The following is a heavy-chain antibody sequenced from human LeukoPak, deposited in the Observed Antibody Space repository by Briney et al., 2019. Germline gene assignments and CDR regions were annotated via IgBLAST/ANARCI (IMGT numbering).Heavy chain of an antibody. CDR2: MSGRGTST. Sequence: GGSLRLSCVASGFTFNNYAMSWVRQTPGRGLEWVSAMSGRGTSTYYVDSVKGRFTISRDTSKSTVYLQMNSLRAEDTALYYCAKDRYYDFWSGYYIGDNWGQGTLVTVSS. J-gene: IGHJ4*02. CDR1: GFTFNNYA. V-gene: IGHV3-23*01. D-gene: IGHD3-3*01. CDR3: AKDRYYDFWSGYYIGDN.